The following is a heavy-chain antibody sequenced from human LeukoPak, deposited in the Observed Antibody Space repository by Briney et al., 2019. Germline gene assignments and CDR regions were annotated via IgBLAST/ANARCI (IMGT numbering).Heavy chain of an antibody. CDR2: ITSSGGTV. Sequence: GGSLRLSCTASGFSFSDYYMSWIRQAPGKGLEWVSYITSSGGTVYYADSLKGRFTISRDNARNSLYLQMNSLKAEDTAVYYRARDDIIMGAANWGQGTLVTVSS. CDR1: GFSFSDYY. J-gene: IGHJ4*02. D-gene: IGHD1-26*01. V-gene: IGHV3-11*01. CDR3: ARDDIIMGAAN.